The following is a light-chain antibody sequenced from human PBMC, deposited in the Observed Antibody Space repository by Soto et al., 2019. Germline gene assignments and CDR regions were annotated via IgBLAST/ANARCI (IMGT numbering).Light chain of an antibody. V-gene: IGKV1-39*01. J-gene: IGKJ5*01. CDR3: QQSYSTLIT. CDR1: QSISSY. Sequence: RMYHSVSSLCASIGDSVPITWRASQSISSYLNWYQQKPGKAPKLLIYAASSLQSGVPSRFSGSGSGTDFTLTISSLQPEDFATYYCQQSYSTLITFGHLRLLEVK. CDR2: AAS.